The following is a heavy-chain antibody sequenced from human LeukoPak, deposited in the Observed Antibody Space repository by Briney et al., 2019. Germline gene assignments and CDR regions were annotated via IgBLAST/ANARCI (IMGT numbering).Heavy chain of an antibody. D-gene: IGHD1-20*01. CDR3: ARDFGNWRTDY. Sequence: SETLSLTCSLSGGSISSSNSYYWAWIRQPPGKGLEWIGSINYGRSTTYNPSLKSRVTISVDTSTNQFSLKLTSVTAADTAVYYCARDFGNWRTDYWGQGTLVTVSS. V-gene: IGHV4-39*01. CDR2: INYGRST. CDR1: GGSISSSNSYY. J-gene: IGHJ4*02.